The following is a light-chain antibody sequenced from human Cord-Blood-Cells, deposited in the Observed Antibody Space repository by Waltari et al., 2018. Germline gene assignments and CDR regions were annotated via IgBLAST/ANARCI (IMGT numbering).Light chain of an antibody. CDR3: CSYAGSSTVVV. J-gene: IGLJ2*01. CDR2: VGS. V-gene: IGLV2-23*03. Sequence: QSALTQPASVSGSPGQSITISCTGTSSDVGSYNLVSWYQQHPGKAPKLMIYVGSKRPSGVSNRFSGSKSGNTASLTISGLQAEDEADYYCCSYAGSSTVVVFGGGTKLTVL. CDR1: SSDVGSYNL.